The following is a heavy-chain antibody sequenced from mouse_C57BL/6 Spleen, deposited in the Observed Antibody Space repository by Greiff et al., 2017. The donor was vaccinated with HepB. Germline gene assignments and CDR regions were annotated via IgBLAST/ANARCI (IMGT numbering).Heavy chain of an antibody. Sequence: VQLQQSGAELVKPGASVKISCKASGYAFSSYWMNWVKQRPGKGLEWIGQIYPGDGDTNYNGKFKGKATLTADKSSSTAYRQLSSLTSEDSAVYFCARGATTVVAPYAMDYWGQGTSVTVSS. V-gene: IGHV1-80*01. CDR1: GYAFSSYW. J-gene: IGHJ4*01. D-gene: IGHD1-1*01. CDR3: ARGATTVVAPYAMDY. CDR2: IYPGDGDT.